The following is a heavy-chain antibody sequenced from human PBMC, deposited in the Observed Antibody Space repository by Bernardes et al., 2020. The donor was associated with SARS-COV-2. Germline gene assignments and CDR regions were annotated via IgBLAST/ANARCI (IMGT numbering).Heavy chain of an antibody. D-gene: IGHD3-9*01. CDR1: GFIFSDSY. Sequence: GSLSLSCTASGFIFSDSYMSWIRQAPGKGLEWISYISGETGYTNYAGSVKGRFTISRDNARNSLYLQMTNLRADDTATYFCARDTSRFTASMDFESWGQGTLVTVSS. CDR2: ISGETGYT. J-gene: IGHJ4*02. CDR3: ARDTSRFTASMDFES. V-gene: IGHV3-11*05.